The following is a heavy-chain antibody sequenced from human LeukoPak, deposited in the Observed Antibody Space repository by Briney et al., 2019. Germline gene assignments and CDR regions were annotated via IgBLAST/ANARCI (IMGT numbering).Heavy chain of an antibody. V-gene: IGHV1-2*02. CDR2: INPNSGGT. Sequence: GASVKVSCKASGYTFTGYYMHWVRQAPGEGLEWMGWINPNSGGTKYAQKLQGRVTMTTDTSTSTAYMELRSLRSDDTAVYYCARAATWNWFDPWGQGTLVTVSS. D-gene: IGHD5-12*01. CDR1: GYTFTGYY. J-gene: IGHJ5*02. CDR3: ARAATWNWFDP.